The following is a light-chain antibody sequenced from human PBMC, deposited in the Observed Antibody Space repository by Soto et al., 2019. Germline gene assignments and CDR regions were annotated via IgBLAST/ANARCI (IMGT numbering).Light chain of an antibody. J-gene: IGKJ2*01. CDR2: GAS. CDR1: QSVSSGY. Sequence: EIVLTQSPGTLSLSPGERATLSCRASQSVSSGYLAWYQQKLGQAPRLLIYGASSRATGIPDRFSGSGSGTDFTLTISRLDPEDFAVYFCQHYGNSRFTFGQGTKLEIK. V-gene: IGKV3-20*01. CDR3: QHYGNSRFT.